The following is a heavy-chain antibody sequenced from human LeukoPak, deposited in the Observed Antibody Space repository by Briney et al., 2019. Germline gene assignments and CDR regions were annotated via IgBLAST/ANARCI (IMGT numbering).Heavy chain of an antibody. V-gene: IGHV3-23*01. CDR1: GFTFDDYA. CDR3: AKTHDRYSSSWSFDY. CDR2: ISGSAGST. J-gene: IGHJ4*02. D-gene: IGHD6-13*01. Sequence: GGSLRLSCAASGFTFDDYAMHWVRQPPGKGLEWVSAISGSAGSTYYADSVKGRFTISRDNSKNTLYLQMNSLRAEDTAVYYCAKTHDRYSSSWSFDYWGQGTLVTVSS.